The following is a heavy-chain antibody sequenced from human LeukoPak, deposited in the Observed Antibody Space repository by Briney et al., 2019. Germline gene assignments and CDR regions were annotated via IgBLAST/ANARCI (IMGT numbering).Heavy chain of an antibody. D-gene: IGHD3-10*01. CDR3: AKGGRGIRYYFDY. J-gene: IGHJ4*02. CDR2: ISYDGSNK. V-gene: IGHV3-30*18. Sequence: GGSLRLSCAASGFTFSSYGMYWVRQAPGKGLEWVAVISYDGSNKYYADSVKSRFTISRDNSKNTLYLQMNSLRAEDTAVYYCAKGGRGIRYYFDYWGQGTLVTVSS. CDR1: GFTFSSYG.